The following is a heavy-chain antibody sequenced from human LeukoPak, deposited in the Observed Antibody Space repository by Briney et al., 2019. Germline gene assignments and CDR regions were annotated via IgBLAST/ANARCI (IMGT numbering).Heavy chain of an antibody. V-gene: IGHV4-39*07. CDR3: ARGHRTSSAYHCNAMDV. CDR2: IYYSGST. D-gene: IGHD2-8*01. J-gene: IGHJ6*02. Sequence: SETLSLTCTVSGGSISTRSYYWGWIRQPPGKGLEWIGSIYYSGSTYYNPSLKSRVTISVDTSKNQFSLKLSSVTAADTAVYYCARGHRTSSAYHCNAMDVWGQGTTVTVSS. CDR1: GGSISTRSYY.